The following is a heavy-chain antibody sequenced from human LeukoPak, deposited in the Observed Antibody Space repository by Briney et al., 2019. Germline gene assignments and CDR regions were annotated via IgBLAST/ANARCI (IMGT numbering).Heavy chain of an antibody. D-gene: IGHD3-22*01. CDR2: ISSDGSDT. Sequence: GGSLRLSCAASGLTFSSNWMHWVRQAPGKGLVWVSRISSDGSDTSYADSVKGRFTISRDNAKNTLYLQMNSLRAEDAAVYYCARDIYDSGGYYYDFWGQGTLVTVSS. V-gene: IGHV3-74*01. J-gene: IGHJ4*02. CDR1: GLTFSSNW. CDR3: ARDIYDSGGYYYDF.